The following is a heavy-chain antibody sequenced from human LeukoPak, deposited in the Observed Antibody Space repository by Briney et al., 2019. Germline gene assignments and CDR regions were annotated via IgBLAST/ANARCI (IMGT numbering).Heavy chain of an antibody. CDR2: ISTGGGAT. CDR1: GFTFSSYA. J-gene: IGHJ4*02. D-gene: IGHD2-15*01. V-gene: IGHV3-23*01. CDR3: ARQTGYCSDGNCYFDY. Sequence: GGSLRPSCATSGFTFSSYAMAWVRQAPGKGLEWVSSISTGGGATYSADSVKGRFTTSRDKPKNTLFLQMNSLRAEDTAVYHCARQTGYCSDGNCYFDYWGQGTLVTVSS.